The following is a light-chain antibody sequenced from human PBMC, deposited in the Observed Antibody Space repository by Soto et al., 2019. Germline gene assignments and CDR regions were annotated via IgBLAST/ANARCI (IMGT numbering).Light chain of an antibody. CDR2: EVS. V-gene: IGLV2-8*01. CDR1: SSDVGGYNY. CDR3: SSYAGSNNLV. Sequence: QSALTQPPSASGSPGQSVTISCTGTSSDVGGYNYVSWYQQHPGKAPKLMIFEVSKRPSGVPDRFSGSKSGNTASLIVSGLQVEDEADYYRSSYAGSNNLVFGGGTKVTVL. J-gene: IGLJ2*01.